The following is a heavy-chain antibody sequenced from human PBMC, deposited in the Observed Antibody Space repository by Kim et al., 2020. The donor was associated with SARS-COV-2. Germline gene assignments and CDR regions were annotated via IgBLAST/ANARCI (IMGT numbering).Heavy chain of an antibody. V-gene: IGHV4-59*09. J-gene: IGHJ2*01. D-gene: IGHD4-17*01. CDR3: ARGTSVYGDYATDL. Sequence: YIYYSGSTNYNPSLKRRVTISVDTSKNQFSLKLSSVTAADAAVYYCARGTSVYGDYATDLWGRGTLVTVSS. CDR2: IYYSGST.